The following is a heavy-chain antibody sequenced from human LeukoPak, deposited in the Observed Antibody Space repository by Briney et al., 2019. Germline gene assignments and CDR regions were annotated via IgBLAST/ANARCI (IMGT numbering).Heavy chain of an antibody. CDR1: GFTFSSYS. J-gene: IGHJ4*02. CDR3: AKSAHQYYYGSGSYHFG. V-gene: IGHV3-21*04. Sequence: GGSLRLSCAASGFTFSSYSMNWVRQAPGKGLEWVSSISSSSSYIYYADSVKGRFTISRDNAKNSLYLQMNSLRAEDTAVYYCAKSAHQYYYGSGSYHFGGGQGTLVTVSS. CDR2: ISSSSSYI. D-gene: IGHD3-10*01.